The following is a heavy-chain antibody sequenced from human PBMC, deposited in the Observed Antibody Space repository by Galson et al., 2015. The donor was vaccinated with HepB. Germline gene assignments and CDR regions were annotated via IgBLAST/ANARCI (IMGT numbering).Heavy chain of an antibody. Sequence: QSGAEVKKPGESLRISCKGSGYSFTTYWISWMRQMPGKGLEWKGRVDPSDSYTTYSPSFQGHVTISADKSINTAYLQWSSLKASDTAMYYCARPSYRYYDFWSGSYTGAAFDIWGQGTMVTVSS. CDR2: VDPSDSYT. CDR3: ARPSYRYYDFWSGSYTGAAFDI. CDR1: GYSFTTYW. J-gene: IGHJ3*02. D-gene: IGHD3-3*01. V-gene: IGHV5-10-1*01.